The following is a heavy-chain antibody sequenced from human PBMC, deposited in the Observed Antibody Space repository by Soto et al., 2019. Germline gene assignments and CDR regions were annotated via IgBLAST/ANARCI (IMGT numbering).Heavy chain of an antibody. J-gene: IGHJ6*03. CDR3: AGTGSLQWYYMDV. V-gene: IGHV6-1*01. D-gene: IGHD1-7*01. Sequence: SQTLSLTCVISGDSVSINSAAWSWIRQSPSRGLEWLGRIYYRSRWYNDYAVSVRSRITVNADTSKNQFSLHLNSVTPEDTAVYYCAGTGSLQWYYMDVWAKGSTVTVSS. CDR1: GDSVSINSAA. CDR2: IYYRSRWYN.